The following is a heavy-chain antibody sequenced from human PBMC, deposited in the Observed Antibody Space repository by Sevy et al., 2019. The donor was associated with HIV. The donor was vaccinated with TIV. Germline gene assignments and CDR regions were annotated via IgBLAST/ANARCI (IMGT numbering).Heavy chain of an antibody. V-gene: IGHV3-23*01. D-gene: IGHD2-8*01. Sequence: GESLKISCAASGFTFSSYAMSWVRQAPGKGLEWVSAISGSGGSTYYEDSVKGRFPISRDNAKNTLYRQMNSLRAEDPAVYYCAKSGSRYCTNGVCYTSVYYFDYWGQGTLVTVSS. CDR1: GFTFSSYA. CDR2: ISGSGGST. J-gene: IGHJ4*02. CDR3: AKSGSRYCTNGVCYTSVYYFDY.